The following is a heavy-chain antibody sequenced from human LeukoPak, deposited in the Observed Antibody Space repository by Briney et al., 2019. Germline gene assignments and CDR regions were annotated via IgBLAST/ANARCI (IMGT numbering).Heavy chain of an antibody. J-gene: IGHJ3*02. CDR1: GYSIRNGYS. CDR3: ARFDYVWETHGMDAFDM. V-gene: IGHV4-38-2*01. D-gene: IGHD3-16*01. CDR2: INHGGST. Sequence: SETLSLTCGVSGYSIRNGYSWDRIRQAPGKGLEWIGSINHGGSTTYNPSLRSRVTISLVTSKNAFSLTLRSVTAADTAVYYCARFDYVWETHGMDAFDMWGHGTMVTVSP.